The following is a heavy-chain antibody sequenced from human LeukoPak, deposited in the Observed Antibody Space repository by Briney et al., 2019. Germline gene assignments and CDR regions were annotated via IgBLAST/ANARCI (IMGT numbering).Heavy chain of an antibody. CDR2: ISYDGSNK. CDR1: GFTFSSYA. V-gene: IGHV3-30-3*01. Sequence: GRSLRLSCAASGFTFSSYAMHWVRQGPGKGLEWVAVISYDGSNKYYADSVKGRFTISRDNSKNTLYLQMNSLRAEDTAVYYCARGHSGSYYVLGFDYWGQGTLVTVSS. CDR3: ARGHSGSYYVLGFDY. D-gene: IGHD1-26*01. J-gene: IGHJ4*02.